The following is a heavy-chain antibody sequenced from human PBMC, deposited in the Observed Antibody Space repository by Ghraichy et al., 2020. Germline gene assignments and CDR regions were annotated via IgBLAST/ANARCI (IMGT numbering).Heavy chain of an antibody. Sequence: SETLPLTCAVSGDSINSIAYYWGWIRQPPGKGLEWIASAHYGATTYYKPSLKSRVIISVDTSKNHLSLKLSSVTAADTAVYFCARQRANYGEWAFDIWGQGTMVTVSS. CDR3: ARQRANYGEWAFDI. V-gene: IGHV4-39*07. CDR1: GDSINSIAYY. D-gene: IGHD4-17*01. CDR2: AHYGATT. J-gene: IGHJ3*02.